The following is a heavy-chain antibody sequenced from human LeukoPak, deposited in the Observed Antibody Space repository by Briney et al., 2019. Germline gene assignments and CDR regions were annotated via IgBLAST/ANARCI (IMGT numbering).Heavy chain of an antibody. J-gene: IGHJ5*01. Sequence: ASVKVCCKASGYSFTTYHMHWVRQAPGQGLELMGIIKTGGGTTIYAQRFQGRVSMTGDTSTSTVYMEMSSLTSEDTAVYYCARERSDDYRFDSRGQGTLVTVSS. CDR1: GYSFTTYH. V-gene: IGHV1-46*01. D-gene: IGHD4-11*01. CDR3: ARERSDDYRFDS. CDR2: IKTGGGTT.